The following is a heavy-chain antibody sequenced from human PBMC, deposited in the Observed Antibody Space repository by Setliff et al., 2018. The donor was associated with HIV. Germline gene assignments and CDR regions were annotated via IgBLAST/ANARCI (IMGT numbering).Heavy chain of an antibody. CDR3: ARGSGYYDSSGLYYYYYYGMDV. CDR1: GYSISSGYY. V-gene: IGHV4-38-2*02. J-gene: IGHJ6*02. Sequence: SETLSLTCTVSGYSISSGYYWGWIRQPPGKGLEWIGSIYHSGSTNYNPSLKSRVTISVDTSKNQFSLKLSSVTAADTAVYYCARGSGYYDSSGLYYYYYYGMDVWGQGTTVTVSS. D-gene: IGHD3-22*01. CDR2: IYHSGST.